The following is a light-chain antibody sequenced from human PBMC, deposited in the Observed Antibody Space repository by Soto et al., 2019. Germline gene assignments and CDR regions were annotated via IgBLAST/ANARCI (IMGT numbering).Light chain of an antibody. Sequence: QSVLTQSHSASASLGASVKLTCTLSSGHSSYAIAWHQQQPEKGPRYLMKLDSDGSHTKGDAIPDRFSGSSSGAERYLTISSLQSEDEADYSCQTWGTGIHVVFGGGTKLTVL. CDR2: LDSDGSH. J-gene: IGLJ2*01. CDR1: SGHSSYA. CDR3: QTWGTGIHVV. V-gene: IGLV4-69*01.